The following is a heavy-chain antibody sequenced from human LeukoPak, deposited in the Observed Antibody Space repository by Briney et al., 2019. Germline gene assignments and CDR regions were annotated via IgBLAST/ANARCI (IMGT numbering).Heavy chain of an antibody. CDR1: GGSISSYY. CDR3: ARGIFGVIINAFDI. CDR2: IYYSGST. D-gene: IGHD3-3*01. Sequence: PSETLFLTCTVSGGSISSYYWSWIRQPPGKGLEWIGYIYYSGSTNYNPSLRSRVIISVDTSKNQFSLKLSSVTAADTAVYYCARGIFGVIINAFDIWGQGTMVTVSS. V-gene: IGHV4-59*01. J-gene: IGHJ3*02.